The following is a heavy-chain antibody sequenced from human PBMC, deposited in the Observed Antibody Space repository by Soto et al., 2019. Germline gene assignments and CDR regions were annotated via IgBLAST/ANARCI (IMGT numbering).Heavy chain of an antibody. CDR1: GYTFTSYG. CDR3: ARAGNYDFWSGYWSHLGYYGRDV. J-gene: IGHJ6*01. Sequence: QVQLVQSGAEVKKPGASVKVSCKASGYTFTSYGISWVRQAPGQVLEWMGWSSGYNGNTNYAQKLQGRVTMSTDTSTSTADMELRSLRSDDTAVYYCARAGNYDFWSGYWSHLGYYGRDVWGQGTTVTVSS. CDR2: SSGYNGNT. D-gene: IGHD3-3*01. V-gene: IGHV1-18*04.